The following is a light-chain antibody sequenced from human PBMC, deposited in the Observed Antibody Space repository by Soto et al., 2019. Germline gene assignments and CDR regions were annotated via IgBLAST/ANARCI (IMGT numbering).Light chain of an antibody. Sequence: QSALTQPASVSGSPGQSVTISCAGTSSDVGGYNFVSWYQQHPGKAPQLMIYDVSSRPSGVSNRFSGSKSGNTASLTISGLQAEDEADYYCSSYTGSYTYVFGTGTKVTVL. CDR3: SSYTGSYTYV. V-gene: IGLV2-14*03. CDR1: SSDVGGYNF. J-gene: IGLJ1*01. CDR2: DVS.